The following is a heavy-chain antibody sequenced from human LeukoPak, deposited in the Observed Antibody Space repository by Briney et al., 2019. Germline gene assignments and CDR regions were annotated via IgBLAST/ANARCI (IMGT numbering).Heavy chain of an antibody. Sequence: GRSLRLSCAASGLTFDDYAMHCVRQAPGKGLGWVSGISWNSGSIGYADSVKGRFTISRDNAKNSLYLQMNSLRAEDTALYYCAKDPRRYSSSAGWFDPWGQGTLVTVSS. D-gene: IGHD6-6*01. V-gene: IGHV3-9*01. CDR2: ISWNSGSI. J-gene: IGHJ5*02. CDR3: AKDPRRYSSSAGWFDP. CDR1: GLTFDDYA.